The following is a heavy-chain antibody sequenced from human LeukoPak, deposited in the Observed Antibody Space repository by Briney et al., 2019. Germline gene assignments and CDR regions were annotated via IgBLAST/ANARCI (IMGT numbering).Heavy chain of an antibody. J-gene: IGHJ4*02. CDR2: INPTSFTI. D-gene: IGHD2/OR15-2a*01. CDR1: QFTFSNYA. Sequence: GSLRLSCAASQFTFSNYAMNWVRQAPGKGLEWVSYINPTSFTIYYADSVRGRFTISRDNPSNSLYLQMDSLTEDDTAVYFCARQGVLLRNYFDSWGQGTQVTVSS. V-gene: IGHV3-48*02. CDR3: ARQGVLLRNYFDS.